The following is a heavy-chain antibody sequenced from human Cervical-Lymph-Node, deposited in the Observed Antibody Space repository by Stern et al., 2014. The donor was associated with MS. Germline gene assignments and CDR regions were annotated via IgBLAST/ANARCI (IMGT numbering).Heavy chain of an antibody. Sequence: QVQLVESGPGLLRPSETLSLPCNVSGASITRHFWSWIRQPPGKGLEWIGYIYYRGTTNYNASLKGRVAISIATSKTQFSLRLSSVTPADTAVYYCARATDLWGQGALVTVSS. J-gene: IGHJ5*02. CDR1: GASITRHF. CDR2: IYYRGTT. CDR3: ARATDL. V-gene: IGHV4-59*11.